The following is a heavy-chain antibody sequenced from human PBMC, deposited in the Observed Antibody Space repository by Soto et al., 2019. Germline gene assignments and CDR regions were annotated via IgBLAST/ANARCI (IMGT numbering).Heavy chain of an antibody. D-gene: IGHD6-13*01. V-gene: IGHV3-21*01. CDR2: ISSSSSYI. CDR3: ARDLAAAAGPSLFDY. Sequence: ESGGGLVKPGGSLRLSCAASGFTFSSYSMNWVRQAPGKGLEWVSSISSSSSYIYYADSVKGRFTISRDNAKNSLYLQMNSLRAEDTAVYYCARDLAAAAGPSLFDYWGQGTLVTVSS. J-gene: IGHJ4*02. CDR1: GFTFSSYS.